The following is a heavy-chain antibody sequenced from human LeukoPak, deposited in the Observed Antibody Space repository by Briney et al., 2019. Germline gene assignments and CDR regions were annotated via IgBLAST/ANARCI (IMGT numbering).Heavy chain of an antibody. V-gene: IGHV4-39*07. Sequence: SETLSLTCTVSGGSISSSSYYWGWIRQPPGKGLEWNGSIYYSGSTYYNPSLKSRVTISVDTSKNQSSLKLSSVTAADTAVYYCARPLAYCGGDCSGSGMDVWGQGTTVTVSS. D-gene: IGHD2-21*02. CDR1: GGSISSSSYY. J-gene: IGHJ6*02. CDR2: IYYSGST. CDR3: ARPLAYCGGDCSGSGMDV.